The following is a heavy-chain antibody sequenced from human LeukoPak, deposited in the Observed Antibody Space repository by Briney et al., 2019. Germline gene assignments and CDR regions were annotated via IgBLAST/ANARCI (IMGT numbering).Heavy chain of an antibody. CDR1: GFTFSSYA. Sequence: GRSLRLSCAASGFTFSSYAMSWVRQAPGKGLEWVSAISGSGGSTYYADSVKGRFTISRDNSKNTLYLQMNSLRAEDTAVYYCANPIIAVAATGEGYWGQGTLVTVSS. CDR3: ANPIIAVAATGEGY. D-gene: IGHD6-19*01. J-gene: IGHJ4*02. CDR2: ISGSGGST. V-gene: IGHV3-23*01.